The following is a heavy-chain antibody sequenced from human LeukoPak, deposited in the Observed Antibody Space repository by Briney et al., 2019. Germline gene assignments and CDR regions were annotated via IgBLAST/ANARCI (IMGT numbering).Heavy chain of an antibody. D-gene: IGHD3-22*01. J-gene: IGHJ3*02. Sequence: SGPTLVNPTQTLTLTCTFSGFSLSTRGMRVSWIRQPPGKALEWLSRIDWDDDKFYSTSLKTRLTISKATSKPQVVLTMTNMDPVHTATYYCARAIRYDSSRGAFDIWGQGTMVTVSS. CDR1: GFSLSTRGMR. CDR2: IDWDDDK. V-gene: IGHV2-70*04. CDR3: ARAIRYDSSRGAFDI.